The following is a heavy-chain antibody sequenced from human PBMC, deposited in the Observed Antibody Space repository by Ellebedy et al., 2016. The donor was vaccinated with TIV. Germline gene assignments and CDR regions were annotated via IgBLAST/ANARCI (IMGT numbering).Heavy chain of an antibody. CDR1: GYSISSGYY. CDR3: ARERSSSSSVDP. V-gene: IGHV4-38-2*02. J-gene: IGHJ5*02. Sequence: SETLSLTCTVSGYSISSGYYWGWIRQPPGKGLEWIGSIYHSGSTYYNPSLKSRVTMSVDTSKNQFSLKLSSVTAADTAAYHCARERSSSSSVDPWGQGTLVTVSS. CDR2: IYHSGST. D-gene: IGHD6-6*01.